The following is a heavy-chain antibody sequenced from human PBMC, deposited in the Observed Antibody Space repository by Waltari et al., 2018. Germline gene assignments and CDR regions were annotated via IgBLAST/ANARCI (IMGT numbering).Heavy chain of an antibody. J-gene: IGHJ6*02. CDR2: ISASTSYI. Sequence: EPHLVESRGGLVKPGRSLRLSSHASRSLFSAYSMNWVRQAPGKGLEWVSSISASTSYIYYAASVEGRFTISRDNARNSLFLQMNSLRAEDTAVYYCAKDNFGMDVWGQGTTVTVS. V-gene: IGHV3-21*01. CDR3: AKDNFGMDV. CDR1: RSLFSAYS. D-gene: IGHD3-16*01.